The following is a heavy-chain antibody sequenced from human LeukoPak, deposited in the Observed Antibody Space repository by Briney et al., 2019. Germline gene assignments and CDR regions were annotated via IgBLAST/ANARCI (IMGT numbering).Heavy chain of an antibody. CDR1: GGTFSSYA. J-gene: IGHJ4*02. Sequence: SVKISCKASGGTFSSYAISWVRQAPGQGLEWMGGIIHIFGREHYAQKFQGRVTITVDKSTSTAYMELSSLRSEDTAVYYCAREGEYCSSTSCHTTFDYWGQGTLVTVSS. V-gene: IGHV1-69*06. D-gene: IGHD2-2*01. CDR3: AREGEYCSSTSCHTTFDY. CDR2: IIHIFGRE.